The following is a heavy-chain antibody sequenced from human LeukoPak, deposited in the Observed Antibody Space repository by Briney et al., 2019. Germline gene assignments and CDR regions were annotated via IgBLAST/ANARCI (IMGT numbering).Heavy chain of an antibody. D-gene: IGHD2-8*01. J-gene: IGHJ4*02. CDR2: IWSDGSYK. CDR1: GFTFSSYG. CDR3: AEDFILLLCDY. V-gene: IGHV3-33*06. Sequence: PGGSLRLSCAASGFTFSSYGFHWVRQAPGKGLEWVAVIWSDGSYKYYADSVKGRFTISRDDSKNTLYLQMNSLRAEDTAVYYWAEDFILLLCDYSGQGTLVTV.